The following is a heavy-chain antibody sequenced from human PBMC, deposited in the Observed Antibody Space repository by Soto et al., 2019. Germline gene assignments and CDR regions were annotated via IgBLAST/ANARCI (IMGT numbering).Heavy chain of an antibody. CDR3: ARGATTPESYFDY. Sequence: SETLSLTCTVSGGSISSGDYYWSWIRQPPGKGLEWIGYIYYSGSTYYNPSLKSRVTISVDTSKNQFSLKLSSVTAADTAVYYCARGATTPESYFDYWGQGTLVTVSS. D-gene: IGHD1-26*01. J-gene: IGHJ4*02. V-gene: IGHV4-30-4*01. CDR1: GGSISSGDYY. CDR2: IYYSGST.